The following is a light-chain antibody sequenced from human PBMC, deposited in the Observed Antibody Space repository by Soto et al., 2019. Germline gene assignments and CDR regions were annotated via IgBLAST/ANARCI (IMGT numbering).Light chain of an antibody. V-gene: IGLV2-14*01. CDR3: SSSTSSSTYVV. CDR1: SSDVGGYNY. J-gene: IGLJ2*01. CDR2: DVS. Sequence: QSALTQPASVSGSPGQSITISCTGTSSDVGGYNYVSWYQQHPGKAPKLMIYDVSHRPSGVSNRFSGSKSGNTASLTISGLQAEDEADYYCSSSTSSSTYVVFGGGTKLTVL.